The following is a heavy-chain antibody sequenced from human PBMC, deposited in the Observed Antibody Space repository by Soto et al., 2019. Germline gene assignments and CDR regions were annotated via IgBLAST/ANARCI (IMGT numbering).Heavy chain of an antibody. D-gene: IGHD1-1*01. V-gene: IGHV4-30-4*01. CDR3: ARDLWVEPELYYYGMDV. CDR1: GDSISSADYY. J-gene: IGHJ6*02. CDR2: IFYSGTT. Sequence: KTSETLSLTCTVPGDSISSADYYWSWIRQTPGKGLEWIGHIFYSGTTYYNPSLKSRLTISVDTSKNHFSLRLTSVTAADTAVYYCARDLWVEPELYYYGMDVWGQGTTVT.